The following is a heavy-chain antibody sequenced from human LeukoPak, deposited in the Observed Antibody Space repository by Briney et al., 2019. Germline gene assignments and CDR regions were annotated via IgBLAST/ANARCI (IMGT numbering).Heavy chain of an antibody. V-gene: IGHV4-61*02. CDR1: GGSISSGSYY. J-gene: IGHJ3*02. D-gene: IGHD2-2*01. CDR2: IYTSGST. CDR3: ARLTLPAITGAFDI. Sequence: SETLSLTCTVSGGSISSGSYYWSWIRQPAGKGLEWIGRIYTSGSTNYNPSLKSRVTISVDTSKNQFSLKLTSVTAADTALYYCARLTLPAITGAFDIWGQGTLVTVSS.